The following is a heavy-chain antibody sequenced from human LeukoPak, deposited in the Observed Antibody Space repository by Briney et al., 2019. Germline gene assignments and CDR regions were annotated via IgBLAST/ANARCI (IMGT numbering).Heavy chain of an antibody. J-gene: IGHJ4*02. Sequence: ASVTVSFTASGYTFTIYGISWVRQAPGQGQEGMGWISAYNGNTNYAQKLQGRVTMTTDTSTSTAYMELRSLRSGDTAVYYCARGGRAVAIDYWGQGTLVTVSS. CDR2: ISAYNGNT. CDR3: ARGGRAVAIDY. CDR1: GYTFTIYG. V-gene: IGHV1-18*01. D-gene: IGHD6-19*01.